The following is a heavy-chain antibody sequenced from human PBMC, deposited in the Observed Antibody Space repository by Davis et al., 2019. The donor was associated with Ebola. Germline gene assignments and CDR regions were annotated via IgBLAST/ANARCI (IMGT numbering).Heavy chain of an antibody. V-gene: IGHV4-59*01. CDR3: ASLTVTDGNDY. CDR1: GGPISSYY. CDR2: ISYSGNT. J-gene: IGHJ4*02. D-gene: IGHD4-17*01. Sequence: SETLSLTCTASGGPISSYYWSWIRQPPGKGLEWIGYISYSGNTYYNPSLKSRVTISVDTSKKQFSLKLSSVTAADTAVYYCASLTVTDGNDYWGQGTLVTVSS.